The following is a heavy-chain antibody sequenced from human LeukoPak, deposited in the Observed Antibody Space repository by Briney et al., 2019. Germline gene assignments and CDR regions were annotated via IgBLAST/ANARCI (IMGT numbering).Heavy chain of an antibody. CDR1: GASISGYY. Sequence: SETLSLTCTVSGASISGYYWTWVRQPADKGLEWIGRLYSSGTTYYNPSLKSRVTMSVDTSKNQFSLELRSVTAADTAVYYCARGSSGSTRRYYFDYRGQGALVTVSS. CDR2: LYSSGTT. CDR3: ARGSSGSTRRYYFDY. J-gene: IGHJ4*02. V-gene: IGHV4-4*07. D-gene: IGHD3-22*01.